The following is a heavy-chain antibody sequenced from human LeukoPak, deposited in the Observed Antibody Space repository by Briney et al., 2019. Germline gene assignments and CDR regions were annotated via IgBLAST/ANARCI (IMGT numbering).Heavy chain of an antibody. CDR2: INAGNGNT. D-gene: IGHD2-21*01. J-gene: IGHJ4*02. Sequence: GASVKVSCKASGGTFSSYAISWVRQAPGQGLEWMGWINAGNGNTKYSQNFQGRITITRDTSASTAYMELSSLRSEDTAVYYCARDSPLPSGFDYWGQGTLVTVSS. CDR1: GGTFSSYA. V-gene: IGHV1-3*01. CDR3: ARDSPLPSGFDY.